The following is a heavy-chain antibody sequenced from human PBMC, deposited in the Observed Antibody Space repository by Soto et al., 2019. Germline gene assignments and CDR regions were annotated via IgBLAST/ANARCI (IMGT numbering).Heavy chain of an antibody. CDR3: ASKISGWGESDY. CDR2: IIPIFGTA. CDR1: GGTFSSYA. V-gene: IGHV1-69*01. D-gene: IGHD1-26*01. Sequence: QVQLVQSGAEVKKPGSSVKVSCKASGGTFSSYAISWVLQAPGQGLEWMGGIIPIFGTANYAQKFQGRVTITEDEATSTAYMELRSLRSEDTAVYYCASKISGWGESDYCGQGTLVTVSS. J-gene: IGHJ4*02.